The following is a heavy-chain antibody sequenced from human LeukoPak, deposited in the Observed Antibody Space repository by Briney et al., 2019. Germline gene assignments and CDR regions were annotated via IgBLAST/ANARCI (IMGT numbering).Heavy chain of an antibody. CDR1: GGSFSDYS. D-gene: IGHD5-24*01. J-gene: IGHJ6*02. CDR3: ARGDVEMATMDYGMDV. V-gene: IGHV4-59*08. CDR2: IYYSGST. Sequence: SETLSLTCAVYGGSFSDYSWTWIRQPPGKGLEWIGYIYYSGSTNYNPSLKSRVTISVDTCKNQFSLKLSSVTAADTAVYYCARGDVEMATMDYGMDVWGQGTTVTVSS.